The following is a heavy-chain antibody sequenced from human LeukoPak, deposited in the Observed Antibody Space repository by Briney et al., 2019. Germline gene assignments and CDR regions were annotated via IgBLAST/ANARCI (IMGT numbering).Heavy chain of an antibody. D-gene: IGHD2/OR15-2a*01. CDR2: IYTSGTT. Sequence: SETLSLNCTVAGGSISSYYWSWLRQPPGKGLEWIGYIYTSGTTNYNPSLKSRVTISVHPSKNQFSLKLSSVTAADTAVYYCARQGISYYFDYWGQGTLVTVSS. J-gene: IGHJ4*02. V-gene: IGHV4-4*09. CDR3: ARQGISYYFDY. CDR1: GGSISSYY.